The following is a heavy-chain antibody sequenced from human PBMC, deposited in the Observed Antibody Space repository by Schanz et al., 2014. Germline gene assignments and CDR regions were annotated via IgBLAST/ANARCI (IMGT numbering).Heavy chain of an antibody. Sequence: QLQLRESGPGLVKPSETLSLICSVSGTSITSSTYYWGWIRQPPGKGPEWIGSISYSGNTYYTPSLKSRVTISLDTSKTQFSRKLTSVTAADTAVYYCARPSSVVGITGWFDTWGQGTLVTVSS. CDR1: GTSITSSTYY. V-gene: IGHV4-39*01. CDR2: ISYSGNT. D-gene: IGHD3-22*01. J-gene: IGHJ5*02. CDR3: ARPSSVVGITGWFDT.